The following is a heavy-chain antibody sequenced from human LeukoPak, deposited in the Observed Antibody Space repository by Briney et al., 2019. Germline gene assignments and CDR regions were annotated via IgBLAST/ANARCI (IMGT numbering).Heavy chain of an antibody. CDR3: ASRSGSGWYFGY. Sequence: GGSLRLSCAASGFTFSSYAMHWVRQAPGKGLEWVAVISYDGSNKYYADSVKGRFTISRDNAKNSLYLQMNSLRAEDTAVYYCASRSGSGWYFGYWGQGTLVTVSS. CDR2: ISYDGSNK. J-gene: IGHJ4*02. D-gene: IGHD6-19*01. V-gene: IGHV3-30-3*01. CDR1: GFTFSSYA.